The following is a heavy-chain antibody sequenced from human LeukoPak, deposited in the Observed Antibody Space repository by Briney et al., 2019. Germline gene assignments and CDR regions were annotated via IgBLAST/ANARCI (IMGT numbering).Heavy chain of an antibody. V-gene: IGHV3-21*01. CDR3: AREDDYGDYVYAFDI. CDR2: ISSSSSYI. J-gene: IGHJ3*02. Sequence: GGSLRLSCAASGFTFSSYSMNWVRQAPGKGLEWVSSISSSSSYIYYVDSVKGRFTISRDNAKNSLYLQMNSLRAEDTAVYYCAREDDYGDYVYAFDIWGQGTMVTVSS. D-gene: IGHD4-17*01. CDR1: GFTFSSYS.